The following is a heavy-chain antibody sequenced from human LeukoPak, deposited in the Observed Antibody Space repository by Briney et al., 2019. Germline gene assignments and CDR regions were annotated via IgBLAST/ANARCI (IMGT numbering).Heavy chain of an antibody. CDR1: GYRFTSYW. V-gene: IGHV5-10-1*01. Sequence: GESLRISFKGSGYRFTSYWISWVRQMPGKGLGWMGRIDPSDSYTNYSPSFQGHVTISADKSISTAYLQWSSLKASDTAMYYCARHLVVVAATVSRWFDPWGQGTLVTVSS. J-gene: IGHJ5*02. D-gene: IGHD2-15*01. CDR3: ARHLVVVAATVSRWFDP. CDR2: IDPSDSYT.